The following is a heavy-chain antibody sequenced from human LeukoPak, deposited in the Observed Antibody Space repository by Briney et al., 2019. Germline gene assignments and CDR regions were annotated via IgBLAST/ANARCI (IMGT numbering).Heavy chain of an antibody. CDR1: GFTFSSYW. J-gene: IGHJ4*02. D-gene: IGHD3-16*01. CDR2: IKQDGSQK. V-gene: IGHV3-7*01. Sequence: GGSLRLSCTASGFTFSSYWMSWVRQAPGKGLEWVANIKQDGSQKYYVNSVKGRFTISGDNAENSLFLQMSSLRAEDTATYYCAREMITDYFDYWGQGALVTVSS. CDR3: AREMITDYFDY.